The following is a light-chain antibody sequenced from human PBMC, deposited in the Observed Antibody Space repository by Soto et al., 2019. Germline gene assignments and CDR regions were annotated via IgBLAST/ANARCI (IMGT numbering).Light chain of an antibody. V-gene: IGKV1-5*03. CDR1: QGVNTW. Sequence: DILMTQSPSTLSASVGDTVTITCRASQGVNTWLAWYQQKPGKAPSLLIYKASTLESGVPSRFSGSGYGTEFTLTITSLQSDDFATYYCQQYDSYSWTFGQGTKVEV. CDR3: QQYDSYSWT. J-gene: IGKJ1*01. CDR2: KAS.